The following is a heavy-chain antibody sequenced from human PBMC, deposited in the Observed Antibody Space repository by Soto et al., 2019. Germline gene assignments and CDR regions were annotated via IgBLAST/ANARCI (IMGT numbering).Heavy chain of an antibody. J-gene: IGHJ3*02. Sequence: SETLSLTCTVSGGSISSGGYYWSWIRQHPGKGLEWIGYIYYSGSTYYNPSLKSRVTISVDTSKNQFSLKLSSVTAADTAVYYCAREESWWQLVRGFDLGRAFSIWGQGTIVTVSS. D-gene: IGHD6-6*01. CDR3: AREESWWQLVRGFDLGRAFSI. CDR1: GGSISSGGYY. CDR2: IYYSGST. V-gene: IGHV4-31*03.